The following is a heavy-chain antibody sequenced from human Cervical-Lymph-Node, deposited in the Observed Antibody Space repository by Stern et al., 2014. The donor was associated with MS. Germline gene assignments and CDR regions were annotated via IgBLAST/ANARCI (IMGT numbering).Heavy chain of an antibody. CDR3: ARERKVERSSRLLVSFDV. CDR2: INSSGGT. J-gene: IGHJ3*01. CDR1: GASFSDNY. V-gene: IGHV4-34*01. D-gene: IGHD1-1*01. Sequence: VQLQQWGAGLLRPSETLSLTCAVQGASFSDNYWSWIRQTPGKGLEWIGEINSSGGTHYNPSLMSRATLSVDPSRNQSSLKLSSLTAADTAMYYCARERKVERSSRLLVSFDVWGQGTLVTVSS.